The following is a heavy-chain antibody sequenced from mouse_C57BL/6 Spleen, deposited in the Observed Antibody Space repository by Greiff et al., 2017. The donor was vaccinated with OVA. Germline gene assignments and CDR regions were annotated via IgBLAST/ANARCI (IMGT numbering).Heavy chain of an antibody. D-gene: IGHD1-1*01. CDR3: ARDYYGSSPY. Sequence: QVQLQQPGTDLVTPGASVKLSCKASGYTFTSYWMHWVKQRPGHGLEWIGNINPSNGGTNYNEKFTSQSTLTVDKSSSTAYMQLSSLTAEDSAVYYCARDYYGSSPYWGQGTLVTVSA. J-gene: IGHJ3*01. CDR1: GYTFTSYW. V-gene: IGHV1-53*01. CDR2: INPSNGGT.